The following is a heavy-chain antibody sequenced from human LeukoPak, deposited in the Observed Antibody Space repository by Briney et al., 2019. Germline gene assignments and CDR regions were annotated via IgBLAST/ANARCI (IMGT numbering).Heavy chain of an antibody. CDR2: ISSGSTTI. V-gene: IGHV3-48*01. J-gene: IGHJ4*02. CDR3: ARDMWAQSIESAAGTRLDYFDY. D-gene: IGHD6-13*01. CDR1: GFTFNNYN. Sequence: GGSLRLSCAASGFTFNNYNINWVRQAPGKGLEWVSYISSGSTTIYYADSVKGRFTISRDNARNSLYLQMNSLRAEDTAVYYCARDMWAQSIESAAGTRLDYFDYWGQGTLVTVSS.